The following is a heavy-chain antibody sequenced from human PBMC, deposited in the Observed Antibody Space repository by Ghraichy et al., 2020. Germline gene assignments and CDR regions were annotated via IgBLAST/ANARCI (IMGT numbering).Heavy chain of an antibody. V-gene: IGHV1-24*01. Sequence: ASVKVSCKVSGYTLTELSMHWVRQAPGKGLEWMGGFDPEDGETIYAQKFQGRVTMTEDTSTDTAYMELSSLRSEDTAVYYCATLGPNQLPYYYYYGMDVWGQGTTVTVSS. D-gene: IGHD2-2*01. CDR2: FDPEDGET. CDR1: GYTLTELS. CDR3: ATLGPNQLPYYYYYGMDV. J-gene: IGHJ6*02.